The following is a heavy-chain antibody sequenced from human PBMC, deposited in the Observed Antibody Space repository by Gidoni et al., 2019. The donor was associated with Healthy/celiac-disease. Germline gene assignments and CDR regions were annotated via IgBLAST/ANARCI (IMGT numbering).Heavy chain of an antibody. CDR2: IYHRGST. CDR3: ARLYSLAYFDY. CDR1: GVSISSGGYS. V-gene: IGHV4-30-2*01. D-gene: IGHD5-18*01. J-gene: IGHJ4*02. Sequence: QLQLQESGSRLVKPSQTLSLTCAVSGVSISSGGYSWSWIRQPPGKGLEWIGYIYHRGSTYYNPSLKRRVTISVDRSKNQFSLKLSSVTAADTAVYYCARLYSLAYFDYWGQGTLVTVSS.